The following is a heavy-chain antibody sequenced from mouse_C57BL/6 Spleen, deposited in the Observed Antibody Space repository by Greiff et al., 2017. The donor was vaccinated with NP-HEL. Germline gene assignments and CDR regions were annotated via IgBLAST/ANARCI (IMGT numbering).Heavy chain of an antibody. J-gene: IGHJ4*01. CDR1: GYAFSSYW. CDR3: ASSRDRVYAMDY. Sequence: QVQLQQSGAELVKPGASVKISCKASGYAFSSYWMNWVKQRPGKGLEWIGQIYPGDGDTNYNGKFKGKATLTADKSSSTAYMQRSSLTAEYSAVYFCASSRDRVYAMDYWGQGTSVTVSS. V-gene: IGHV1-80*01. D-gene: IGHD3-3*01. CDR2: IYPGDGDT.